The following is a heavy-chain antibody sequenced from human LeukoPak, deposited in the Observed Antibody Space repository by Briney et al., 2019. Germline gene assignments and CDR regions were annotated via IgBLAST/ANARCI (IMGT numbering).Heavy chain of an antibody. CDR3: ARDIVVVPAAYGMDV. J-gene: IGHJ6*04. V-gene: IGHV3-30*03. Sequence: GGSLRLSCAASGFTFSSYGMHWVRQAPGKGLEWVAVISYDGSNKYYADSVKGRFTISRDNAKNSLYLQMNSLRAEDTAVYYCARDIVVVPAAYGMDVWGKGTTVTVSS. CDR1: GFTFSSYG. CDR2: ISYDGSNK. D-gene: IGHD2-2*01.